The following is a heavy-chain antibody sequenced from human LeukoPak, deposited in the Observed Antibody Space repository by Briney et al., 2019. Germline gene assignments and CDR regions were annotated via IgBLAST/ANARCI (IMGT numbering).Heavy chain of an antibody. V-gene: IGHV4-39*07. J-gene: IGHJ6*03. CDR3: ARVPLFGWAPYYYYYYMDV. D-gene: IGHD3-10*01. CDR1: GGSISSSSYY. CDR2: IYYSGST. Sequence: SETLSLTCTVSGGSISSSSYYWGWIRQPPGKGMEWIGSIYYSGSTYYNPSLKSRVTISVDTSKNQFSLKLSSVTAADTAVYYCARVPLFGWAPYYYYYYMDVWGKGTTVTVSS.